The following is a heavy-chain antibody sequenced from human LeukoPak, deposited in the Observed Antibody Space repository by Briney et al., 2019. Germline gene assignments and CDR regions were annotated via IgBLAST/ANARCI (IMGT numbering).Heavy chain of an antibody. CDR3: AKDQYYDFWSGYSDYFDY. CDR1: GFTFSSYA. V-gene: IGHV3-23*01. D-gene: IGHD3-3*01. Sequence: GGSLRLSCAASGFTFSSYAMSWVRRAPGKGLEWVSAISGSGGSTYYADSVKGRFTISRDNSKNTLYLQMNSLRAEDTAVYYCAKDQYYDFWSGYSDYFDYWGQGTLVTVSS. J-gene: IGHJ4*02. CDR2: ISGSGGST.